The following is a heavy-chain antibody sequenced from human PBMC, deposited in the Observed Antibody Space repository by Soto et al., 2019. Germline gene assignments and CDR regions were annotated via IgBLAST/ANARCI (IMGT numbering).Heavy chain of an antibody. CDR2: ISYDGSNK. CDR3: AKECRVLLWFGELLSYGMDV. CDR1: GFTFSSYG. V-gene: IGHV3-30*18. D-gene: IGHD3-10*01. Sequence: PVGSLRLSCAASGFTFSSYGMHWVRQAPGKGLEWVAVISYDGSNKYYADSVKGRFTISRDNSKNTLYLQMNSLRAEDTAVYYCAKECRVLLWFGELLSYGMDVWGQGTTVTVSS. J-gene: IGHJ6*02.